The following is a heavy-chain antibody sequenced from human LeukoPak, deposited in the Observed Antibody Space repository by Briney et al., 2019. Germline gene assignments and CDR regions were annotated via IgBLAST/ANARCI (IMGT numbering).Heavy chain of an antibody. V-gene: IGHV3-72*01. Sequence: GGSLRLSCAASGFSLSNHYMDWDRQAPGKGLEWVGRTRNRADSYTTEYAASVRGRFIISRDDSKNSLFLQMNSLKTEDTAVYFCARGFDYGDGFDYWGQGTLVTVSS. J-gene: IGHJ4*02. D-gene: IGHD4-17*01. CDR3: ARGFDYGDGFDY. CDR1: GFSLSNHY. CDR2: TRNRADSYTT.